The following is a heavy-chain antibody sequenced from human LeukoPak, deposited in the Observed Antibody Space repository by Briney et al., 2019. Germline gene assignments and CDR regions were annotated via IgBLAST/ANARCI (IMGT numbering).Heavy chain of an antibody. Sequence: SETLSLTCTVSGGSISSYYWSWLRQPPGKGLEWIGYIYYSGSTNYNPSLKSRVTISVDTSKNQFSLNLSSVTAADTAVYYGARGRGFSYGATTGFDYWGQGTLVTVSS. CDR1: GGSISSYY. CDR3: ARGRGFSYGATTGFDY. J-gene: IGHJ4*02. D-gene: IGHD5-18*01. V-gene: IGHV4-59*01. CDR2: IYYSGST.